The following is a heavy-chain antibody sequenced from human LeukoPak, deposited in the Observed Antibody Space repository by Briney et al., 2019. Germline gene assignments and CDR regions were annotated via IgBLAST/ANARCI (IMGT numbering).Heavy chain of an antibody. CDR3: ARVPGYSGYFYGMDV. Sequence: GGSLRLSCTASGFSFSSDWMHWVRQAPGKGLVWVSRINHNGVSEAYADSVKGRFTISRDSAKNTLYLQMNSLGAEDTAVYYCARVPGYSGYFYGMDVWGQGTTVTVSS. CDR1: GFSFSSDW. V-gene: IGHV3-74*01. CDR2: INHNGVSE. D-gene: IGHD5-12*01. J-gene: IGHJ6*02.